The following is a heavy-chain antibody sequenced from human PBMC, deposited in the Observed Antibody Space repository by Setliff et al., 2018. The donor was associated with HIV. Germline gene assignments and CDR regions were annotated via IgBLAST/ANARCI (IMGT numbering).Heavy chain of an antibody. CDR2: IYHSGST. J-gene: IGHJ4*02. CDR1: GYSIRSGYC. D-gene: IGHD6-13*01. CDR3: ARHESGRSSSWSNFDY. V-gene: IGHV4-38-2*01. Sequence: SETLSLTCAVSGYSIRSGYCWGWIRQPPGKGLEWIGSIYHSGSTYYNPPLKSRVSISVDTSKNQFSLKLSPVTAADTAVYYCARHESGRSSSWSNFDYWGQGTLVTVSS.